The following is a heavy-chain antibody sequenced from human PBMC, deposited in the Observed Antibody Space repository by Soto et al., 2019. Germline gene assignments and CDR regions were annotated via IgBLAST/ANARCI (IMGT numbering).Heavy chain of an antibody. V-gene: IGHV1-18*01. CDR3: ARDQLVRGNYHYYGKDV. Sequence: QVQLVQSGAEVKKPGASVKVSCKASGYTFTSYGISWVRQAPGQGLEWMGWFSDYNGNPNYAQKLQGRVTMTTDTSTSTAYMERMSLRADATAVYYCARDQLVRGNYHYYGKDVWGQGTTGTVSS. D-gene: IGHD6-13*01. CDR2: FSDYNGNP. J-gene: IGHJ6*02. CDR1: GYTFTSYG.